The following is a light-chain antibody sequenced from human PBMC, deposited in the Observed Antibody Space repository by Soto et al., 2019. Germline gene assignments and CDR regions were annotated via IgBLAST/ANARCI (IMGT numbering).Light chain of an antibody. CDR3: QLYGSSTPT. J-gene: IGKJ4*01. V-gene: IGKV3-20*01. Sequence: EIVLTQSPGTLSLSPGERATLSCRAIQSVSSSSVAWYQLKPGQAPRLFIYGASSRATGIPDRFSGSGSGTDFTLSISRLEPEDFAVYYCQLYGSSTPTFGGWTKVEIK. CDR1: QSVSSSS. CDR2: GAS.